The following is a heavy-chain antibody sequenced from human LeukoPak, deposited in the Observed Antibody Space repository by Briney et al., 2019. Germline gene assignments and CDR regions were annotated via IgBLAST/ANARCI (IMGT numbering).Heavy chain of an antibody. CDR3: ASLTTADAFDI. D-gene: IGHD3-22*01. Sequence: KPSETLSLTCTVSGGSISSSSYYWGWIRQPPGKGLEWIGYIYDSGSTNYNPSLKSRVTISVDTSKNQFSLKLSSVTAADTAVFYCASLTTADAFDIWGQGTMVTVSS. CDR1: GGSISSSSYY. CDR2: IYDSGST. J-gene: IGHJ3*02. V-gene: IGHV4-61*05.